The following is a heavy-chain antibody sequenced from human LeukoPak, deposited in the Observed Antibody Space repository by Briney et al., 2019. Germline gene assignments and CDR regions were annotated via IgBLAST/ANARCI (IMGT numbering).Heavy chain of an antibody. J-gene: IGHJ4*02. CDR1: GFPFNNAW. CDR2: IKDKSGTT. D-gene: IGHD3-10*01. Sequence: GGSLRLSCAASGFPFNNAWMSWARQAPGKGLEWVGRIKDKSGTTDYAAPAKGRFTISRDDSKNTLYLQMNSLKTEDTAVYYCSTLYYYGSGSRYKNYFDYWGQGTLVTVSS. V-gene: IGHV3-15*01. CDR3: STLYYYGSGSRYKNYFDY.